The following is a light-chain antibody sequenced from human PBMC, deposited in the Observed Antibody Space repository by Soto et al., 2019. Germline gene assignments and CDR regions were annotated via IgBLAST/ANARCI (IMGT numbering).Light chain of an antibody. CDR2: DVV. V-gene: IGLV2-14*03. CDR1: SSDVGGFNS. CDR3: SSYTSTMTNV. Sequence: QSALTQPASVSGYPGQSITISCTGTSSDVGGFNSVSWYQLRPGTAPKLILYDVVDRPSGVSYRFSGSKSGNTASLTISGLHAADEADYFCSSYTSTMTNVFGSGTKLTVL. J-gene: IGLJ1*01.